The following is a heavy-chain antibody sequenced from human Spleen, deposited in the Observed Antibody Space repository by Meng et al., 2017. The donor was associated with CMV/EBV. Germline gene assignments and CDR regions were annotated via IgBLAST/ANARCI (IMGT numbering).Heavy chain of an antibody. V-gene: IGHV3-66*02. CDR2: IYSGGST. J-gene: IGHJ4*02. CDR1: GFTFTNYW. Sequence: GGSLRLSCAASGFTFTNYWMHWVRQAPGKGLEWVSVIYSGGSTYYADSVKGRFTISRDNSKNTLYLQMNSLRAEDTAVYYCARTPGPFFDYWGQGTLVTVSS. CDR3: ARTPGPFFDY.